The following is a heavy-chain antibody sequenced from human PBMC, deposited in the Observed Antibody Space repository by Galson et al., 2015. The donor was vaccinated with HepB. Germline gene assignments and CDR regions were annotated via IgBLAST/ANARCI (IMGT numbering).Heavy chain of an antibody. CDR2: IDQNGRQK. CDR3: ARDPDIVRGVSFDY. D-gene: IGHD3-10*01. J-gene: IGHJ4*02. Sequence: SVRLSCAASGFTFSSDWMNWVRQAPGKGLEWVANIDQNGRQKNYVDSVEGRFTISRDNAKNSLYLEMNSLRADDTAVYYCARDPDIVRGVSFDYWGQGALVTVSS. V-gene: IGHV3-7*03. CDR1: GFTFSSDW.